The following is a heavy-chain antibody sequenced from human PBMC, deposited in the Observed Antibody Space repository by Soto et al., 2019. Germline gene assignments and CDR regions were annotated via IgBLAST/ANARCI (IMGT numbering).Heavy chain of an antibody. D-gene: IGHD2-21*01. CDR1: GGSFRTYA. J-gene: IGHJ2*01. Sequence: SVKVSCKASGGSFRTYAINWVRQAPGQGLEWMGGIIPMLAAPTYAQKFQGRLTITADESTTTVHMELSSLTSEDTAVYYCARVGPPSPSVIWFFDLWGRGTLVTVSS. CDR2: IIPMLAAP. V-gene: IGHV1-69*13. CDR3: ARVGPPSPSVIWFFDL.